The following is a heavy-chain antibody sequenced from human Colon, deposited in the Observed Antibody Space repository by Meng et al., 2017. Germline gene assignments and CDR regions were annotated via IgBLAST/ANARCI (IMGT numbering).Heavy chain of an antibody. CDR2: ISSSGSS. V-gene: IGHV4-31*03. CDR3: ARDRGRIVVAGTPHGMDV. J-gene: IGHJ6*02. D-gene: IGHD6-19*01. CDR1: GGSISSGVYY. Sequence: SETLSLTCTVSGGSISSGVYYWSWIRQHPGKGLEWLGYISSSGSSYYNPSLKSRLIMSVDTSQNQFFLRLSSMTAADTSMYYCARDRGRIVVAGTPHGMDVWGQGTTVTVSS.